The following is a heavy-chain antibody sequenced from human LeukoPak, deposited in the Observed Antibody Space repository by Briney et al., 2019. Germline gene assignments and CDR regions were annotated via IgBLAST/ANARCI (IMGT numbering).Heavy chain of an antibody. CDR1: GGSISGYY. Sequence: SETLSLTCTVSGGSISGYYWSWIRQPPGKGLEWIGYIYYSGSTNYNPSLKSRVTISVDTSKNQFSLKLSSATTADTAVYCCARGRTEAGLYSWGQGTLVTVSP. V-gene: IGHV4-59*01. J-gene: IGHJ4*02. CDR2: IYYSGST. CDR3: ARGRTEAGLYS.